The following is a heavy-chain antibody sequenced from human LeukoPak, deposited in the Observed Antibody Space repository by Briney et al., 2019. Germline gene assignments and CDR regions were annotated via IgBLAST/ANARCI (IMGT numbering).Heavy chain of an antibody. CDR1: GGSFSGYY. CDR2: INHSGST. CDR3: ARGRIAVAGTRIFDY. J-gene: IGHJ4*02. V-gene: IGHV4-34*01. D-gene: IGHD6-19*01. Sequence: PSETLSLTCAVYGGSFSGYYWSWIRQPPGKGLEWIGEINHSGSTNYNPSLKSRVTISVDTSKNQFSLKLSSVTAADTAVYYCARGRIAVAGTRIFDYWGQGTLVTVSS.